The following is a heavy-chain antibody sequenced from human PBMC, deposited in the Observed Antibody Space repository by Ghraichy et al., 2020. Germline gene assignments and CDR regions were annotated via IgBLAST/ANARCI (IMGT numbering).Heavy chain of an antibody. J-gene: IGHJ6*02. CDR2: IYYSGST. V-gene: IGHV4-59*08. CDR1: GGSISSYY. Sequence: SETLSLTCTVSGGSISSYYWSWIRQPPGTGLELIGYIYYSGSTNYNPSLKSRVTISVDTSKNQFSLKLSSVTAADTAVYYCARIPLKQLVLYGMDVWGQGTTVTVSS. D-gene: IGHD6-6*01. CDR3: ARIPLKQLVLYGMDV.